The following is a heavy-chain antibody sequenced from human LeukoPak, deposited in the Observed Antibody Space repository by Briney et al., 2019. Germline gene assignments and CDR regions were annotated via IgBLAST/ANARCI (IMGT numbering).Heavy chain of an antibody. CDR3: ARGGIYSSSWYGFTDAFDI. CDR1: GYPFTNYG. CDR2: ISAYNGNT. Sequence: GASVKVSCKTSGYPFTNYGITWVRQAPGQGLEWMGWISAYNGNTNYAQKLQGRVTLTTDTSRSTAYMDLRSLRSDDTAVYYCARGGIYSSSWYGFTDAFDIWGQGTMVTVSS. D-gene: IGHD6-13*01. V-gene: IGHV1-18*01. J-gene: IGHJ3*02.